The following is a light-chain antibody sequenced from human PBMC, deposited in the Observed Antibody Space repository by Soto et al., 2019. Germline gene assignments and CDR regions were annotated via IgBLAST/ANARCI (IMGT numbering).Light chain of an antibody. V-gene: IGKV3-11*01. CDR1: QSISCC. CDR2: DAS. CDR3: QQCNTWPLT. Sequence: EIVLTQSPATLSLSPGERATLSCRASQSISCCLVWFQHKPGQAPRLVIHDASYRATDIPARFSGSGSGTDFTLTISSLAPADYAVYYCQQCNTWPLTFGGGTKVEIK. J-gene: IGKJ4*01.